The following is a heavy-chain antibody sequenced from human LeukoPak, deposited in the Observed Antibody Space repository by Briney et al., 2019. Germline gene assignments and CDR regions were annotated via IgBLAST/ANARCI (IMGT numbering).Heavy chain of an antibody. CDR3: APPAQIHSSSWSSF. Sequence: GGSLRLSCAASGFTFSSYSMNWVRQAPGKGLEWVSYISSSSSTIYYADSVKGRFTISRDNAKNSLYLQMNSLRAEDTAVYYCAPPAQIHSSSWSSFWGQGTLVTVSS. CDR2: ISSSSSTI. D-gene: IGHD6-13*01. J-gene: IGHJ4*02. V-gene: IGHV3-48*04. CDR1: GFTFSSYS.